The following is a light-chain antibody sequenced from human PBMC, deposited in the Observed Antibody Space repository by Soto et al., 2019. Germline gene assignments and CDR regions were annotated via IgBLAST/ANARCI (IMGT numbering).Light chain of an antibody. CDR2: AAS. V-gene: IGKV1-39*01. J-gene: IGKJ5*01. Sequence: DIQMTQSPSSLSASVGDRVTITCRASQSISSYLNWYQQKQGKXXKXXIYAASSLQSGVPSRFSGSSSGTDLTITISSLQPEDGKTYDGQQSYSTLITFGQGTRLEIK. CDR3: QQSYSTLIT. CDR1: QSISSY.